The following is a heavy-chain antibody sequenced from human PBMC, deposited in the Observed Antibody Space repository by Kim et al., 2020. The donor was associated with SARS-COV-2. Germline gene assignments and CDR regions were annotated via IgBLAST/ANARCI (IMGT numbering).Heavy chain of an antibody. J-gene: IGHJ4*02. D-gene: IGHD3-10*01. V-gene: IGHV4-59*13. CDR3: ARGERRGTLGNYRTGKFDY. CDR1: GDSINPYY. Sequence: SETLSLTCTVSGDSINPYYWSWIRQPPGKGLEWIGYVHYKGSTNYNHSLESRVTISMDTSKNEFSLKLNSVTAADTAIYYCARGERRGTLGNYRTGKFDYWGQGSLVTVSS. CDR2: VHYKGST.